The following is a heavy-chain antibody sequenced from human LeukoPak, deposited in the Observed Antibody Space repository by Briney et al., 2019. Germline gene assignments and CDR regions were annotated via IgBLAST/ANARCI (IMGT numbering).Heavy chain of an antibody. D-gene: IGHD3-22*01. J-gene: IGHJ4*02. V-gene: IGHV7-4-1*02. Sequence: EASVKVSCKASGYTFSSCAINWVRQAPGQGLEYMGWIDTNTGGPTFAQGFTGRYVFSLDTSVSTAYLQISSLKAEDTAVYYCAIHLSDSSGYFSYWGQGALVTVSS. CDR2: IDTNTGGP. CDR1: GYTFSSCA. CDR3: AIHLSDSSGYFSY.